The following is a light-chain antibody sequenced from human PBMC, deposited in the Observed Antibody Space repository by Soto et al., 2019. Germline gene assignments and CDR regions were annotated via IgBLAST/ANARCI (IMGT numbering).Light chain of an antibody. V-gene: IGLV4-69*01. Sequence: QLVLTQPPSASASLGASVKLTCTLSSGHSSYAIAWHQKQPDKGPRYLMDLNNDGSHTKGDGIPDRFSGSSSGAERYLIISGLQSEDEADYYCQTWGTGVQVFGGGTQLTVL. CDR2: LNNDGSH. CDR3: QTWGTGVQV. CDR1: SGHSSYA. J-gene: IGLJ2*01.